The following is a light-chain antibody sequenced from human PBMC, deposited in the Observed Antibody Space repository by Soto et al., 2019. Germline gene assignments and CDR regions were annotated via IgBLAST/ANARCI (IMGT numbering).Light chain of an antibody. J-gene: IGKJ4*01. Sequence: IVMTQTPATLSVSPGGRVTLSCGASQSVSYHVAWYQQKPGQTPRLVIYDASTRASGIPARFSGSRSGTEFSLTISSLQSEDFGIYYCQQYDSWLTFGGGTKVDIK. CDR2: DAS. CDR1: QSVSYH. CDR3: QQYDSWLT. V-gene: IGKV3-15*01.